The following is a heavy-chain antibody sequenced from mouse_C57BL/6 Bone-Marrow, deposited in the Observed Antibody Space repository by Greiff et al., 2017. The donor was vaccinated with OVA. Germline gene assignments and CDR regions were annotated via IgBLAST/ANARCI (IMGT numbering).Heavy chain of an antibody. CDR3: ARVYDGYYPWFAY. CDR2: IHPNSGST. CDR1: GYTFTSYW. D-gene: IGHD2-3*01. V-gene: IGHV1-64*01. J-gene: IGHJ3*01. Sequence: LVESGAELVKPGASVKLSCKASGYTFTSYWMHWVKQRPGQGLEWIGMIHPNSGSTNYNEKFKSKATLTVDKSSSTAYMQLSSLTSEDSAVYYCARVYDGYYPWFAYWGQGTLVTVSA.